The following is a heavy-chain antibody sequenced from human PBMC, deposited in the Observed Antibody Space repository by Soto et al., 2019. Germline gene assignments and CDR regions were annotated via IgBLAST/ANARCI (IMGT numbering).Heavy chain of an antibody. V-gene: IGHV1-69*08. CDR3: ARPDFGDYWYFDL. CDR2: IIPALGTA. CDR1: GGTFSSHT. Sequence: QDQLVQSGAEVKKPGSSVKVSCKASGGTFSSHTFSWVRQAPGQGLEWMGRIIPALGTATYAQKFQGRVLITADESATKVYTELNSLRSEDTAVYYCARPDFGDYWYFDLWGRGTLVTVSS. J-gene: IGHJ2*01. D-gene: IGHD4-17*01.